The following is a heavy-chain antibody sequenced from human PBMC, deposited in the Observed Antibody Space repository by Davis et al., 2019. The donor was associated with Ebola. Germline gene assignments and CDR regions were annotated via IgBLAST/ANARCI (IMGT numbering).Heavy chain of an antibody. CDR2: IAYDGTTQ. J-gene: IGHJ4*01. Sequence: GESLKISCAASGFTFRNYAIHWVRQAPGKGLEWVAVIAYDGTTQYYADSVKGRFTFSRDNSKNTLYLQMNSLRDEDTAVYYCARDGLAAGGVTMKCLDYWGHGALVTVSS. CDR1: GFTFRNYA. D-gene: IGHD3-22*01. CDR3: ARDGLAAGGVTMKCLDY. V-gene: IGHV3-30*14.